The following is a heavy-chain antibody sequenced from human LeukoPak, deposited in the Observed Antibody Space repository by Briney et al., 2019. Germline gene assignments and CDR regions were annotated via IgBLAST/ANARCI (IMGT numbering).Heavy chain of an antibody. CDR2: ISAYNGNT. CDR1: GYTFTSYG. V-gene: IGHV1-18*01. J-gene: IGHJ5*02. D-gene: IGHD6-13*01. CDR3: ARDVRRGIAAAGRDEGGP. Sequence: ASVTVSCKASGYTFTSYGISWVRQAPGQGLEWMGWISAYNGNTNYAQKLQGRGTMTTDTSTSTAYMELRSLRSDDPAVYYCARDVRRGIAAAGRDEGGPWGQGTLVTVSS.